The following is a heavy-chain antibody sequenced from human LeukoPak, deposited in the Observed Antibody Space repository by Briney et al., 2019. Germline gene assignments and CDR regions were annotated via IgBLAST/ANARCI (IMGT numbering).Heavy chain of an antibody. CDR3: ARVYSDSWPGYYFDN. CDR2: INHSGNT. D-gene: IGHD6-13*01. V-gene: IGHV4-34*01. CDR1: GGPFSGYY. J-gene: IGHJ4*02. Sequence: SETLSLTCGVYGGPFSGYYWSWIRQPPEKGLEWIGEINHSGNTNYNPSLKSRVTIPADTSKNQFSLKLSSVTAADTAVYYCARVYSDSWPGYYFDNWGQGTLVTVSS.